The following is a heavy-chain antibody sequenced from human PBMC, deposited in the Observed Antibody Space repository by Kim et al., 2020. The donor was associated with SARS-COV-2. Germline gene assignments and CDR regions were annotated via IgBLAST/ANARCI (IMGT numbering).Heavy chain of an antibody. Sequence: ADSVKGRFTMSRDNSKNTLYLQMNSLGAEDTAVYYCAKGVPVQLWCRVDYWGQGTLVTVSS. CDR3: AKGVPVQLWCRVDY. D-gene: IGHD5-18*01. J-gene: IGHJ4*02. V-gene: IGHV3-30*02.